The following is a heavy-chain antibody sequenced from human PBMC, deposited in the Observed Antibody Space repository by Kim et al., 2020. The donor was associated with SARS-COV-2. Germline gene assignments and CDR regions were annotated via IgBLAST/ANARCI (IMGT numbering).Heavy chain of an antibody. CDR2: IKQDGSEK. D-gene: IGHD3-10*01. Sequence: GGSLRLSCAASGFTFSSYWMSWVRQAPGKGLEWVANIKQDGSEKYYVDSVKGRFTISRDNAKNSLYLQMNSLRAEDTAVYYCARDKSAIWFGELYFWFDPWGQGTLVTVSS. V-gene: IGHV3-7*01. J-gene: IGHJ5*02. CDR1: GFTFSSYW. CDR3: ARDKSAIWFGELYFWFDP.